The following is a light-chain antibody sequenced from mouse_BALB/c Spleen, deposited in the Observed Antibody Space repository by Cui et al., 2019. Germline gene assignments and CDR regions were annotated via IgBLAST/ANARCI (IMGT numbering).Light chain of an antibody. V-gene: IGKV12-44*01. Sequence: DIQMTQSTASLPASVGDTVTITCRASENIYSYLAWYQQKQGKSPQLLVYNAKTLAEGVPSRFSGSGSGTQFSLKINSLQPEDFGSYYCQHHYGTPLTFGAGTKLELK. CDR1: ENIYSY. J-gene: IGKJ5*01. CDR3: QHHYGTPLT. CDR2: NAK.